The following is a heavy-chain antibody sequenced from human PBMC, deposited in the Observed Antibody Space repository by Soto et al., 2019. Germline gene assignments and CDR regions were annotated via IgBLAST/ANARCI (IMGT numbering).Heavy chain of an antibody. CDR2: ISSSGSTI. Sequence: EVQLVESGGGLVQPGGSLRLSCAASGFTFSSYEMNWVRQAPGKGLEWVSYISSSGSTIYYADSVKGRFTISRDNAKNSLYLQMNSLRAEDTAVYYCAREGSSGWPKIHYFDYWGQGTLVTVSS. J-gene: IGHJ4*02. D-gene: IGHD6-19*01. CDR1: GFTFSSYE. V-gene: IGHV3-48*03. CDR3: AREGSSGWPKIHYFDY.